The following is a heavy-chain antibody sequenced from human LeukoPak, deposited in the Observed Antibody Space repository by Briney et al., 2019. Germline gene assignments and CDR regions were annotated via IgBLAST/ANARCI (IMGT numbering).Heavy chain of an antibody. CDR3: ARALEDYYDSI. CDR1: GFTFSSYE. J-gene: IGHJ4*02. Sequence: SGGSMRLSCAASGFTFSSYEMNWVRQAPGKGLEWVSYISSSGSTIYYADSVKGRFTISRDNAKNSLYLQMNSLRAEDTAVYYCARALEDYYDSIWGQGTLVTVSS. D-gene: IGHD3-22*01. CDR2: ISSSGSTI. V-gene: IGHV3-48*03.